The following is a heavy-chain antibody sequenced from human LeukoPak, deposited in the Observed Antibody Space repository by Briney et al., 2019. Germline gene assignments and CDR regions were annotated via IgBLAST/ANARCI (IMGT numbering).Heavy chain of an antibody. CDR1: GYTFTGYY. CDR2: SNPHSGGT. Sequence: ASVKVSCKASGYTFTGYYMHWVRQAPGQVLEWMGWSNPHSGGTNTAQKFRGRITMTRDTSVSTAYMELTRLRSDDAAVYYCAREGTDGNRNSPVGSWGQGTLVTVSS. CDR3: AREGTDGNRNSPVGS. V-gene: IGHV1-2*02. D-gene: IGHD5-24*01. J-gene: IGHJ4*02.